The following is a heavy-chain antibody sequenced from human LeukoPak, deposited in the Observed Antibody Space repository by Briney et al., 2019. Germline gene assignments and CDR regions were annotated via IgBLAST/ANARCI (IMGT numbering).Heavy chain of an antibody. J-gene: IGHJ3*02. CDR2: ISWNSGSI. Sequence: GGSLRLSCAASGFTFDDYAMHWVRQAPGKGLVWVSGISWNSGSIGYADSVEGRFTISRDNAKNSLYLQMNSLRAEDTALYYCASSQGIVATIAPFDIWGQGTMVTVSS. D-gene: IGHD5-12*01. V-gene: IGHV3-9*01. CDR3: ASSQGIVATIAPFDI. CDR1: GFTFDDYA.